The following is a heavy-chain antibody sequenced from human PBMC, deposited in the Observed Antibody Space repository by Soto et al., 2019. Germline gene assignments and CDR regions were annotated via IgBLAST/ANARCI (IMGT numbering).Heavy chain of an antibody. J-gene: IGHJ4*01. CDR1: GFDFGDYY. D-gene: IGHD6-13*01. V-gene: IGHV3-11*01. CDR2: IDSGDGTT. CDR3: VRPYYSSSWFPFDR. Sequence: GGSLRLSCTVSGFDFGDYYISWIRQAPGKGLEWVSYIDSGDGTTYYTDSVKGRFTISRDNAKKTVYLQMSSLRVEDTALYYCVRPYYSSSWFPFDRGGHGTLVTVSS.